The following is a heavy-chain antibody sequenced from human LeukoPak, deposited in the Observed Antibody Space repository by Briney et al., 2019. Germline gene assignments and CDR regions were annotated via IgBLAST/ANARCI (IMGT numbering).Heavy chain of an antibody. CDR2: IYSGGST. CDR1: GGSFRGYY. Sequence: PSETLSLTCAVYGGSFRGYYWSWIRQPPGKGLGGVSVIYSGGSTYYADSVKGRFTISRDNSKNTLYLQMNSLRAEDTAVYYCARDLFSSGWYEPFDYWGQGTLVTVSS. J-gene: IGHJ4*02. CDR3: ARDLFSSGWYEPFDY. D-gene: IGHD6-19*01. V-gene: IGHV3-66*01.